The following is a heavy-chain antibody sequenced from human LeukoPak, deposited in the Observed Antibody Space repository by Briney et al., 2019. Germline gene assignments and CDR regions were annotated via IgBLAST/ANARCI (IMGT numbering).Heavy chain of an antibody. D-gene: IGHD2-2*01. CDR3: AKGTEYQLLPFDY. V-gene: IGHV3-23*01. CDR2: ISGSGGST. CDR1: GFTFSSYA. J-gene: IGHJ4*02. Sequence: GGSLRLSCVASGFTFSSYAMSWVRQAPGKGLEWVSAISGSGGSTYYADSVKGRFTISRDNSKNTLYLQMNSLRAEDTAVYYCAKGTEYQLLPFDYWGQGILVTVSS.